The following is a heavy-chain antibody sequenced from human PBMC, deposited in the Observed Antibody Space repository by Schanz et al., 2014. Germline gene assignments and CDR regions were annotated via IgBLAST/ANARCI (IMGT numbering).Heavy chain of an antibody. D-gene: IGHD3-10*01. J-gene: IGHJ6*02. Sequence: VQLVESGGGVVQPGRSLRLSCVASGFTFFGSFAMSWVRQAPGKGLEWVSGMSGSGSTADYADSVRGRFTISRDNSMNTVYLQMNSLRSDDAAVYYCARAQGVIRLYYGVDVWGQGTTVTVSS. CDR2: MSGSGSTA. CDR3: ARAQGVIRLYYGVDV. CDR1: GFTFFGSFA. V-gene: IGHV3-23*04.